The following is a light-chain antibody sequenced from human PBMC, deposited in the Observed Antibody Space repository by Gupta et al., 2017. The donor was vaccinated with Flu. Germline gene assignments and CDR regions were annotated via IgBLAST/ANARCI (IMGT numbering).Light chain of an antibody. CDR2: AAS. Sequence: AIRISQSPSSFPSSTADRLTITCRASHGISSYLAWYQQKPGKAPKLLIYAASTFKSGVPSRFSGSGSGTDFTLTISGLQSEDFATYYCQQEDSYTRTFGQGTKVEIK. CDR3: QQEDSYTRT. V-gene: IGKV1-8*01. CDR1: HGISSY. J-gene: IGKJ1*01.